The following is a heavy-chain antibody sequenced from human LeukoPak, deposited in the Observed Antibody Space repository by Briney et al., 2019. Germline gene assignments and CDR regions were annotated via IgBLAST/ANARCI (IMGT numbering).Heavy chain of an antibody. CDR2: ISSNGGST. D-gene: IGHD3-3*01. CDR1: GFTFSSYA. Sequence: PGGSLRLSCSASGFTFSSYAMHWVRQAPGKGLEYVSAISSNGGSTYYADSVKGRFTISRDNSKNTLYLQMSSLRAEDTAVYYCVKDLRFLEWLLPEDVWGQGTTVTVSS. J-gene: IGHJ6*02. V-gene: IGHV3-64D*06. CDR3: VKDLRFLEWLLPEDV.